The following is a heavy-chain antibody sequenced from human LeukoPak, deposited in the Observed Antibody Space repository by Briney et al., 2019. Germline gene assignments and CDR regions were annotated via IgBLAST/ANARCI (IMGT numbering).Heavy chain of an antibody. J-gene: IGHJ4*02. D-gene: IGHD6-6*01. CDR1: GITVSSNY. CDR2: ISSGGST. Sequence: GGSLRLSCAASGITVSSNYMSWVRQAPGKGLEWVSVISSGGSTYYADSVKGRFTISRDNSKNTLYLQMNSLRAEDTAVYYCARDPSNPTAFDYWGQGTLVTVSS. CDR3: ARDPSNPTAFDY. V-gene: IGHV3-66*02.